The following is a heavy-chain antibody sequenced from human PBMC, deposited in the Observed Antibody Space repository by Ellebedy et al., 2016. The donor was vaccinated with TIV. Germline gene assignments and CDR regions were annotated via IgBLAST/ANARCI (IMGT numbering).Heavy chain of an antibody. Sequence: PGGSLRLSCAASGFTFSTYWMGWVRQAAGKGLEWVANIKQDGSDKNYVDSVKGRFTISRDNAKNSLYLQMNSLRADDTAVYYCARGSGYCSSTSCSGETDWGQGTPVTVSS. J-gene: IGHJ4*02. D-gene: IGHD2-2*01. V-gene: IGHV3-7*03. CDR1: GFTFSTYW. CDR3: ARGSGYCSSTSCSGETD. CDR2: IKQDGSDK.